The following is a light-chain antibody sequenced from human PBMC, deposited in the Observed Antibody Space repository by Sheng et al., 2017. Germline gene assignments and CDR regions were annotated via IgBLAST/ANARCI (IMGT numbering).Light chain of an antibody. CDR1: SSNFEAGYD. CDR3: AAWDDSLSGWV. CDR2: SNN. Sequence: QSVLTQPPSVSGAPGQRVTISCTGGSSNFEAGYDVHWYQQLPGAAPKLLIHSNNNRPSGVPARFSGSKSGTSASLAISGLRSEDEADYYCAAWDDSLSGWVFGGGTKLTVL. J-gene: IGLJ3*02. V-gene: IGLV1-40*01.